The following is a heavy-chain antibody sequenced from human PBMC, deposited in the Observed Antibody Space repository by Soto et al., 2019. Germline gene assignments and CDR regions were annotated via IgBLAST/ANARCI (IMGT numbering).Heavy chain of an antibody. CDR2: INPNSGGT. CDR3: ARAGVGATSAFDI. Sequence: XSVKVSCKASVYTFTCYYMHWVRQAPGQGLEWMGWINPNSGGTNYAQKFQGWVTMTRDTSISTAYMELSRLRSDDTAVYYCARAGVGATSAFDIWGQGTMVTVSS. J-gene: IGHJ3*02. D-gene: IGHD1-26*01. V-gene: IGHV1-2*04. CDR1: VYTFTCYY.